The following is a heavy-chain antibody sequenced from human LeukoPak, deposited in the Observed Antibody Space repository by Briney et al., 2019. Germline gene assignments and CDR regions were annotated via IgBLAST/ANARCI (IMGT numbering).Heavy chain of an antibody. CDR2: IYYSRST. V-gene: IGHV4-59*08. CDR3: ARRRRSNSSHDY. J-gene: IGHJ4*02. D-gene: IGHD6-6*01. CDR1: GDSISNYY. Sequence: SETLSLTCTVSGDSISNYYWSWIRQPPGKGLEWVGYIYYSRSTNYNPSLKSRVTISVDTSKNQFSLRLSSVTAADRAVYYCARRRRSNSSHDYWGQGTLVTVSS.